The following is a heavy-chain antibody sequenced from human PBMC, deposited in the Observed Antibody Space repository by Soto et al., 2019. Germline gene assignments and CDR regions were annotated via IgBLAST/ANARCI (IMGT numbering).Heavy chain of an antibody. V-gene: IGHV3-23*01. J-gene: IGHJ4*02. CDR2: ITSAGST. CDR1: GFTFSNYA. CDR3: AKTDKFHSQSSGWATRFDS. Sequence: EVQLLESGGDLAQPGGSLRLICAASGFTFSNYAMTWVRQSPGKGLEWVSTITSAGSTFYGDTVKGRFTISRDNSKSTLYLPMNSLGAEDTAVYYCAKTDKFHSQSSGWATRFDSWGQGTLVTVSS. D-gene: IGHD6-19*01.